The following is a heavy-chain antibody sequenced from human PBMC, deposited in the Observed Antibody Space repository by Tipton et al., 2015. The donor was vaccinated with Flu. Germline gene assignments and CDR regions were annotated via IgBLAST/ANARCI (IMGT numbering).Heavy chain of an antibody. Sequence: TLSLTCTVSGHSISSGYYWGWIRQPPGKGLEWIGSIYQSGTTYYNPSLKSRVTISVDTSRNQFSLKLSSVTAADTAVYYCAKTYLDSSDSPDRFDPWGQGTLVTVSS. CDR3: AKTYLDSSDSPDRFDP. CDR1: GHSISSGYY. V-gene: IGHV4-38-2*02. J-gene: IGHJ5*02. CDR2: IYQSGTT. D-gene: IGHD3-22*01.